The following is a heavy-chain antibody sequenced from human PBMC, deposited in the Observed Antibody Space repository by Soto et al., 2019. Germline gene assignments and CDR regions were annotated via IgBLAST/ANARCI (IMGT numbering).Heavy chain of an antibody. D-gene: IGHD6-13*01. V-gene: IGHV1-2*02. CDR1: GYTFTGYY. J-gene: IGHJ5*02. Sequence: GASVKVSCKASGYTFTGYYMHWVRQAPGQGLEWMGWINPNSGGTNYAQKFQGRVTVTRDTSISTAYMELSRLRSDDTAVYYCARGLAAAGFNWFDPWGQGTLVTVSS. CDR2: INPNSGGT. CDR3: ARGLAAAGFNWFDP.